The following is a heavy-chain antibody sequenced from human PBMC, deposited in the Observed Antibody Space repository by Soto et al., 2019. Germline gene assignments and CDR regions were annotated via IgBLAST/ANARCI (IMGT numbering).Heavy chain of an antibody. Sequence: VAVIWYDGSNKYYADSVKGRFTISRDNSKNTLYLQMNSLRAEDTAVYYCARDAYYYDSSGYTDIDYWGQGTLVTVSS. J-gene: IGHJ4*02. D-gene: IGHD3-22*01. CDR2: IWYDGSNK. CDR3: ARDAYYYDSSGYTDIDY. V-gene: IGHV3-33*01.